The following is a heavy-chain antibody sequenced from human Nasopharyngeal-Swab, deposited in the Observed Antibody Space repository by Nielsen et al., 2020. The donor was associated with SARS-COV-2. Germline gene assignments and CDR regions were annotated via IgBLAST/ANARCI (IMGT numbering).Heavy chain of an antibody. J-gene: IGHJ5*02. CDR3: AKEGATGWFDP. V-gene: IGHV4-59*11. Sequence: SETLSLTCTVSGVSISSQYWSWIRQPPGKGLEWIGYISHNSGTNYNPSLKSRVTMFMDTSKNQFSLKLRSVTAADTAVYYCAKEGATGWFDPWGQGALLTVSS. CDR2: ISHNSGT. CDR1: GVSISSQY.